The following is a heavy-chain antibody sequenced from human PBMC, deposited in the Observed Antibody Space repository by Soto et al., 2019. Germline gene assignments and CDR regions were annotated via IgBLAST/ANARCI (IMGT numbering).Heavy chain of an antibody. V-gene: IGHV3-48*03. Sequence: PGGTLRLSCAASGFTFSSYEMNWFRQAPGKGLEWVSYISSSGSTIYYADSVKGRFTISRDNAKNSLYLQMNSLRAEDTAVYYCARDWGVVVAAFDYWGQGTLVTV. CDR1: GFTFSSYE. D-gene: IGHD2-15*01. CDR2: ISSSGSTI. CDR3: ARDWGVVVAAFDY. J-gene: IGHJ4*02.